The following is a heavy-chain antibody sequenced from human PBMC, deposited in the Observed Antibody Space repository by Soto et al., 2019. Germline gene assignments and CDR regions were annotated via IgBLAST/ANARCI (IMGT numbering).Heavy chain of an antibody. Sequence: PSETLSLACTVSGGSISSYYWSWIRQPPGKGLEWIGYIYYSGSTNYNPSLKSRVTISVDTSKNQFSLKLSSVTAADTAGDYCAGYFRITMVGGGYTFDIWGQGTMVTVSS. CDR1: GGSISSYY. CDR3: AGYFRITMVGGGYTFDI. D-gene: IGHD3-10*01. J-gene: IGHJ3*02. CDR2: IYYSGST. V-gene: IGHV4-59*01.